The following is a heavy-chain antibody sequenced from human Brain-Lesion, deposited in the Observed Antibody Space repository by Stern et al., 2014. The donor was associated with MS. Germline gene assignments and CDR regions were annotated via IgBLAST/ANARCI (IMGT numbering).Heavy chain of an antibody. CDR3: ATYYYDSTGYNDF. J-gene: IGHJ4*02. V-gene: IGHV1-2*04. Sequence: QVQLVQSGAEVKKPGASVKVSCKASGYTFTGYYMHWVRQAPGQGLEWIGWIIPKSGGTNYAQKFQGWVTMTRDTSINTAYMELSRLRSDDTAVYYCATYYYDSTGYNDFWGQGTLVTVSS. CDR1: GYTFTGYY. D-gene: IGHD3-22*01. CDR2: IIPKSGGT.